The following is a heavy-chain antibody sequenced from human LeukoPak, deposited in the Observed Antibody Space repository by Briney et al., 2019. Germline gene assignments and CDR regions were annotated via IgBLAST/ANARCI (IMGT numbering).Heavy chain of an antibody. CDR3: ARDPFYSNYNPLGY. Sequence: NPSETLSLTCTVSGGSISSSSYYWGWIRQPAGKGLEWIGRIYTSGGTNYNPSLKSRVTMSVDTSKNQFSLKLTSVTAADTAVYYCARDPFYSNYNPLGYWGQGTLVTVSS. D-gene: IGHD4-11*01. J-gene: IGHJ4*02. CDR1: GGSISSSSYY. V-gene: IGHV4-61*02. CDR2: IYTSGGT.